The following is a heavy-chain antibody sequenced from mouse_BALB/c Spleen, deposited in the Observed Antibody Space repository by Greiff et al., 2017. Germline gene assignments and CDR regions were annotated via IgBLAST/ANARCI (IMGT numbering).Heavy chain of an antibody. CDR2: INPSNGRT. J-gene: IGHJ3*01. CDR3: ARDDYDDGFAD. D-gene: IGHD2-4*01. V-gene: IGHV1S81*02. Sequence: QVQLQQPGAELVKPGASVKLSCKASGYTFTSYWMHWVKQRPGQGLEWIGEINPSNGRTNYNEKFKSKATLTVDKSSSTAYMQLSSLTAEDAAVYYGARDDYDDGFADWGQGTLVTVSA. CDR1: GYTFTSYW.